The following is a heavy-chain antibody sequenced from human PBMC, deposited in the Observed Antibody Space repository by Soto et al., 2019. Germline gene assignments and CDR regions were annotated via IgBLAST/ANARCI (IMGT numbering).Heavy chain of an antibody. V-gene: IGHV3-66*01. J-gene: IGHJ3*02. D-gene: IGHD2-15*01. CDR1: GFTVSSNY. CDR3: ARAVVLLLAASPDAFDI. Sequence: EVQLVESGGGLVQPGGSLRLSCAASGFTVSSNYMSWVRQAPGKGLEWVAVIYSGGGTYYADSVKGRFTISRDNSKNTLYLQMNSLRAEDTAVYYCARAVVLLLAASPDAFDIWGQGTLVTVSS. CDR2: IYSGGGT.